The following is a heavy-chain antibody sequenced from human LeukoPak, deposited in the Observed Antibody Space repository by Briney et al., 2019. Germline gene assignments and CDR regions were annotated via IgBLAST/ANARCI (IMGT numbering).Heavy chain of an antibody. CDR3: ARESGSNARDY. Sequence: GGSLRLSCAASGFTFSGYWMTWVRQAPGKGLEWVANANQDGDNKRYVESVKGRFTISRDNAKNSLYLQMNSLRAEDTAVYYCARESGSNARDYWGQGTLVTVSS. J-gene: IGHJ4*02. CDR2: ANQDGDNK. D-gene: IGHD5-12*01. V-gene: IGHV3-7*01. CDR1: GFTFSGYW.